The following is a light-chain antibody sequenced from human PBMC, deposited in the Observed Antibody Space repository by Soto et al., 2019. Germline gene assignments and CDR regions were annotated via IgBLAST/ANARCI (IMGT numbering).Light chain of an antibody. CDR3: CSYAGSSTFV. CDR2: DGS. J-gene: IGLJ7*01. CDR1: SSDLGSYNL. V-gene: IGLV2-23*01. Sequence: QSALTQPASVSGSPGQSITLSCTGTSSDLGSYNLVSWYQQHPGKAPKLMIYDGSKRPSGVSYRFSGSKSGNTASLTISGLQTEDEADYYCCSYAGSSTFVFGTGTQLTVL.